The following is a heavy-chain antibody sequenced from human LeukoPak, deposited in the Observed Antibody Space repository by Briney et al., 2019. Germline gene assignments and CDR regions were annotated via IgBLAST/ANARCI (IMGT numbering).Heavy chain of an antibody. CDR1: GHAFHNYW. CDR2: IHPADSHT. V-gene: IGHV5-51*01. J-gene: IGHJ5*02. Sequence: GESLTISCKATGHAFHNYWIGGVRHMHGKGLKGMGIIHPADSHTTYSPSFSGQVTISAARSTSTAYLQWSSLEASDTAMYYCARRYYDSSEFDPWGQRTLVTASS. D-gene: IGHD3-22*01. CDR3: ARRYYDSSEFDP.